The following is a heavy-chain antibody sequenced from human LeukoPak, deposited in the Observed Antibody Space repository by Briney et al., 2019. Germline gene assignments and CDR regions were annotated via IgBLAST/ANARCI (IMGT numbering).Heavy chain of an antibody. V-gene: IGHV4-39*01. CDR1: GDSIFSTTYC. CDR2: IFHSGST. D-gene: IGHD6-25*01. Sequence: PSETLSLTCTVSGDSIFSTTYCWGWIRQPPGKGLEWIGSIFHSGSTYYNPSLKSRVTISVDTSKNQLSLRLRSVTAADTAVYYCARLYQGKRPPDYWGQGTLVTVSS. J-gene: IGHJ4*02. CDR3: ARLYQGKRPPDY.